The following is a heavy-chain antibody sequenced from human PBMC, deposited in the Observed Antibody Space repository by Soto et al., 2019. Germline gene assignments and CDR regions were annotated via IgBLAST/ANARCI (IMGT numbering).Heavy chain of an antibody. CDR2: ISYDGSNK. CDR3: AKSTVGVTNYYYYYGMDV. CDR1: GFTFSSYG. D-gene: IGHD1-26*01. Sequence: ESVGGVVQPGRSLRLSCAASGFTFSSYGMHWVRQAPGKGLEWVAVISYDGSNKYYADSVKGRFTISRDNSKNTLYLQMNSLRAEDTAVYYCAKSTVGVTNYYYYYGMDVWGQGTTVTVSS. V-gene: IGHV3-30*18. J-gene: IGHJ6*02.